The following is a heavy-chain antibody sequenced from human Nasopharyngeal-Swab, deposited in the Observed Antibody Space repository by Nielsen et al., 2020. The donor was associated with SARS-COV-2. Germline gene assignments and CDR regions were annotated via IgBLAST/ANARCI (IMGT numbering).Heavy chain of an antibody. Sequence: SVKVSCKASGYTFTSYAISWVRQAPGQGLEWMGGIIPIFGTANYAQKFQGRVTITADESTSTAYMELSSLRSEDTAVYYCVRGGYYGSGSYFHYYYGMDVWGQGTTVTVSS. CDR3: VRGGYYGSGSYFHYYYGMDV. CDR1: GYTFTSYA. D-gene: IGHD3-10*01. V-gene: IGHV1-69*13. J-gene: IGHJ6*02. CDR2: IIPIFGTA.